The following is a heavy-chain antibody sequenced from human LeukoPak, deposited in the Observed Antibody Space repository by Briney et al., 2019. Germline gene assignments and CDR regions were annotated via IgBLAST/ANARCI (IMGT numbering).Heavy chain of an antibody. Sequence: ASVKVSCKASGYTFTSYGISWVRQAPGQGLEWMGWISAYNGNTNYAQKLQGRVTMTTDTSTSTAYMELRSLRSDDTAVYYCARNLRRYYDFWSGSDYWGQGTLVTVSS. CDR2: ISAYNGNT. J-gene: IGHJ4*02. CDR3: ARNLRRYYDFWSGSDY. D-gene: IGHD3-3*01. V-gene: IGHV1-18*01. CDR1: GYTFTSYG.